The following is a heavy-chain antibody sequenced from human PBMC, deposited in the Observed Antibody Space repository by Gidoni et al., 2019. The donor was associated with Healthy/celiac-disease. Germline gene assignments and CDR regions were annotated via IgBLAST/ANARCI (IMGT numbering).Heavy chain of an antibody. Sequence: QVQLVKPGAEGKKPGASGKVCCKASGYTVTSYGISWVRQAPGQGLEWMGGSSAYNVHTNYAQKLQGRVTMTTDTSTSTAYMELRSLRSDDTAVYYCARASAMVRGVGYFDYWGQGPLVTVSS. CDR3: ARASAMVRGVGYFDY. CDR2: SSAYNVHT. CDR1: GYTVTSYG. D-gene: IGHD3-10*01. V-gene: IGHV1-18*01. J-gene: IGHJ4*02.